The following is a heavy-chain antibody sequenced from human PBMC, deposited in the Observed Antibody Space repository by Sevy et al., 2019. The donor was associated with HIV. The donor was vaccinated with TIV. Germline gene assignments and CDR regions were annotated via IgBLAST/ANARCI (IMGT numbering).Heavy chain of an antibody. J-gene: IGHJ5*02. Sequence: SETLSLTCTVSGGSISSYYWSWIRQPPGKGLEWIGYIYYSGSTNYNPSLKSRVTISVDTSKNQFSLKLSSVTAADTAVYYCERDQSYSSGWYGWFEPWGQGTLVTVSS. D-gene: IGHD6-19*01. CDR1: GGSISSYY. CDR3: ERDQSYSSGWYGWFEP. V-gene: IGHV4-59*12. CDR2: IYYSGST.